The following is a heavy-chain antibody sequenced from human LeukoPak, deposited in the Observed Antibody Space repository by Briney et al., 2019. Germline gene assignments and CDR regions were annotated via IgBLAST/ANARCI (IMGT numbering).Heavy chain of an antibody. CDR3: ARDSSLRFGELHGMDV. CDR1: GGSFSGYY. D-gene: IGHD3-10*01. CDR2: IYYSGST. V-gene: IGHV4-59*01. J-gene: IGHJ6*02. Sequence: SETLSLTCVVYGGSFSGYYWSWIRQPPGKGLEWIGYIYYSGSTNYNPSLKSRVTISVDTSKNQFSLKLSSVTAADTAVYYCARDSSLRFGELHGMDVWGQGTTVTVSS.